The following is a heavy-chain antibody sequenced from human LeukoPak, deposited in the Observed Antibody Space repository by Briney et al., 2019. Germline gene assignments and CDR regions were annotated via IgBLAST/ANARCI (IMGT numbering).Heavy chain of an antibody. CDR3: ARGRRSSGYPDDY. J-gene: IGHJ4*02. CDR2: INPNSGGT. CDR1: GYTFTGYY. Sequence: GASVKVSFKASGYTFTGYYMHWVRQAPGQGLEWMGRINPNSGGTNYAQKFQGRVTMTRDTSISTAYMELSRLRSDDTAVYYCARGRRSSGYPDDYWGQGTLVTVSS. V-gene: IGHV1-2*06. D-gene: IGHD3-22*01.